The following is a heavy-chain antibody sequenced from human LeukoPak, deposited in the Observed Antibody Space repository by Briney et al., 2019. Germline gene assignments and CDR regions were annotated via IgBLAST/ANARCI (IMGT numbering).Heavy chain of an antibody. D-gene: IGHD1-26*01. CDR3: ARVGEGRYYQYYYMDV. J-gene: IGHJ6*03. V-gene: IGHV3-64*01. CDR1: GFTLSSYA. Sequence: GGSLRLSCAASGFTLSSYAMHWVRQAPGKGLEYVSAISKNGGNTYYANSVKGRFSITRDNSKNTLYLQMGSLRTEDMAVYYCARVGEGRYYQYYYMDVWGKGTTVTVSS. CDR2: ISKNGGNT.